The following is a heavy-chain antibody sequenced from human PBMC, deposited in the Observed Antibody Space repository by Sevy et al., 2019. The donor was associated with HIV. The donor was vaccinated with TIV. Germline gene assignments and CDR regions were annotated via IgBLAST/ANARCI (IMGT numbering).Heavy chain of an antibody. V-gene: IGHV4-4*07. CDR1: GGSISSYY. Sequence: SETLSLTCTVSGGSISSYYWSWIRQPAGKGLEWIGRIYTSGSTNYNPSLKSRVTMSVDTSKNQFSLKLSSVTAADTAVYYCARESLWSGYSHDPYYYYGMDVWGQGTTVTVSS. CDR2: IYTSGST. D-gene: IGHD3-3*01. CDR3: ARESLWSGYSHDPYYYYGMDV. J-gene: IGHJ6*02.